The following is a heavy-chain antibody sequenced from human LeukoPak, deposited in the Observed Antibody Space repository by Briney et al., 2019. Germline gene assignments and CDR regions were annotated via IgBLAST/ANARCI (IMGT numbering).Heavy chain of an antibody. J-gene: IGHJ4*02. D-gene: IGHD2-2*03. CDR2: IYYTGTT. V-gene: IGHV4-39*02. CDR3: ARPRDESTGYSLGY. CDR1: GGSIRGRSYY. Sequence: SETLSLTCTVSGGSIRGRSYYWGWIRQPPGKGLEWIGNIYYTGTTYYNPSLKSRVTISVDTSKNHFSLRLRSVTAADTAVYFCARPRDESTGYSLGYWGQGALVTVSS.